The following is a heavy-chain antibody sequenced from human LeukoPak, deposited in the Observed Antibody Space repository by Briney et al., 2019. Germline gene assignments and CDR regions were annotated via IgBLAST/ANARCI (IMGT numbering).Heavy chain of an antibody. CDR2: ISGSGGST. V-gene: IGHV3-23*01. Sequence: GRSLRLSCAASGFTFSSYAMSWGRQAPGKGLEWVSGISGSGGSTYYADSVKGRFTIYRDNSKNTLYLQMNSLGAEDTAVYYCAKDSCSGGGCYPGAEYFQHWGQGTLVTVSS. CDR1: GFTFSSYA. D-gene: IGHD2-15*01. J-gene: IGHJ1*01. CDR3: AKDSCSGGGCYPGAEYFQH.